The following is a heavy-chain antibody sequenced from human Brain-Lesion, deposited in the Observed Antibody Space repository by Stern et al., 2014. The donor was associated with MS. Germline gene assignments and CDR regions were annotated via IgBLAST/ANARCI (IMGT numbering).Heavy chain of an antibody. CDR2: IIPIFGSP. V-gene: IGHV1-69*06. CDR1: GGTFGNYP. J-gene: IGHJ5*02. D-gene: IGHD5-18*01. Sequence: DPLVESGHEVKKPGSSVQVSCKASGGTFGNYPITWLRHAPGKGLEWMGRIIPIFGSPNYAQKFQGRVTITADRSTTTVYMKLSSLKSDDAAVYYCAKDGPALVTNWFDPWGRGTLVTVSS. CDR3: AKDGPALVTNWFDP.